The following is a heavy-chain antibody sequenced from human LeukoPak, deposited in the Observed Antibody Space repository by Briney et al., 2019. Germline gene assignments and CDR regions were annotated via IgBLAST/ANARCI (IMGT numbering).Heavy chain of an antibody. CDR3: ATDVTGGAISF. Sequence: GGSLRLSCAASGFTFSTYTMSWVRQAPGKGLEWVSIITSSGGSTNYADSVKGRFTISRDNSKNTLYLQMNSLKPDDTAVYYCATDVTGGAISFWGQGALVTVSS. D-gene: IGHD1-14*01. V-gene: IGHV3-23*01. J-gene: IGHJ4*02. CDR1: GFTFSTYT. CDR2: ITSSGGST.